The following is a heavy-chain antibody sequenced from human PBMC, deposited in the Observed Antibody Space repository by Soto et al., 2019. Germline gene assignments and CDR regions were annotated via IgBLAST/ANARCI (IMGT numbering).Heavy chain of an antibody. CDR3: AKDGLLWFTNHGYFQH. J-gene: IGHJ1*01. CDR1: GFTFSSYA. Sequence: EVQLLESGGGLVQPGGSLRLSCAASGFTFSSYAMSWVRQAPGKGLEWVSAISGSGGSTYYADSVKGRVTISRDNSKNTMYLQMNSRRAEDTAVYYCAKDGLLWFTNHGYFQHWCQGTLVTVSS. D-gene: IGHD3-10*01. V-gene: IGHV3-23*01. CDR2: ISGSGGST.